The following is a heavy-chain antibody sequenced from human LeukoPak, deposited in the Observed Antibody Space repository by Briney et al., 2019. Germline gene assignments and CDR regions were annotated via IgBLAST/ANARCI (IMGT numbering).Heavy chain of an antibody. Sequence: SETLSLTCAVYGGSFSGYYWSWIRQPPGKGLEWIGEINHSRSTNYNPSLKSRVTISVDTSKNQFSLKLSSVTAADTAVYYCARVMITFGELGMDVWGQGTTVTVSS. D-gene: IGHD3-16*01. V-gene: IGHV4-34*01. J-gene: IGHJ6*02. CDR1: GGSFSGYY. CDR2: INHSRST. CDR3: ARVMITFGELGMDV.